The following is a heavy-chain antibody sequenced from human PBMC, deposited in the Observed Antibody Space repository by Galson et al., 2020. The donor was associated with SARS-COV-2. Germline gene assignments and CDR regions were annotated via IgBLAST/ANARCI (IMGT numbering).Heavy chain of an antibody. V-gene: IGHV3-20*04. CDR2: INWNGGST. J-gene: IGHJ4*02. CDR1: GFTFNDYG. D-gene: IGHD3-22*01. Sequence: GGSLRLSCAASGFTFNDYGMSWVRQAPGKGLEWVSGINWNGGSTGYADSVKGRFTISRDNAKNSLYLQMNSLRAEDTALYYCAGDRSYDSSGYYDYWGQGTLVTVSS. CDR3: AGDRSYDSSGYYDY.